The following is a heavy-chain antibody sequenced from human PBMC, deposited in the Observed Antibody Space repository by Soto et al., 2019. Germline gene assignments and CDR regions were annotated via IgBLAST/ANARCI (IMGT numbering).Heavy chain of an antibody. J-gene: IGHJ6*02. CDR2: IYPGDSDT. CDR3: ARQYYDFWSGSYYYYGMGV. CDR1: GYSFTSYW. D-gene: IGHD3-3*01. V-gene: IGHV5-51*01. Sequence: GESLKISCKGSGYSFTSYWIGWVRQMPGKGLEWMGIIYPGDSDTRYSPSFQGQVTISADKSISTAYLQWSSLKASDTAMYYCARQYYDFWSGSYYYYGMGVWGQGTTVTVSS.